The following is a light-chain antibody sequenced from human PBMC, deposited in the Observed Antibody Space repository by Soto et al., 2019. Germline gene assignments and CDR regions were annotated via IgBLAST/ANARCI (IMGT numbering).Light chain of an antibody. Sequence: QSVLTQPASVSGSPGQSITISCTGNSSEVGGYNYVSWYQQHPGKAPKLMIYDVSNRPSGVSNRFSGSKSGNTASLTISGLQAEDEADYYCSSYTSSSSGVFGTGTKVTVL. V-gene: IGLV2-14*01. CDR3: SSYTSSSSGV. J-gene: IGLJ1*01. CDR1: SSEVGGYNY. CDR2: DVS.